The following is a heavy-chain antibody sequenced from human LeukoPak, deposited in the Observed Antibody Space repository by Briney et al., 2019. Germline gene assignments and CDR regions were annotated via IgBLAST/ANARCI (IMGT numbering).Heavy chain of an antibody. D-gene: IGHD3-22*01. CDR2: ISAYNGNT. J-gene: IGHJ5*02. V-gene: IGHV1-18*01. CDR1: VYTFTSYG. Sequence: ASVKVSCKASVYTFTSYGISWVRQAPGQGLEWMGWISAYNGNTNYAQKLQGRVTMTTDTSTSTAYMELRSLRSDDTAVYYCARAMYYYDSSGYYYNWFDPWGQGTLVTVSS. CDR3: ARAMYYYDSSGYYYNWFDP.